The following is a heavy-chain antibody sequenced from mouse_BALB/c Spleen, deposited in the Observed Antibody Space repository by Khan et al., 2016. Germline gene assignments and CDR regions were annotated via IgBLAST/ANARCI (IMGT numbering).Heavy chain of an antibody. J-gene: IGHJ2*01. Sequence: QVQLQQSGAELVRPGSSVKSSCKASGYAFSSYWMNWVKQRPGQGLEWIGQIYPGDGDTNYNGKFKGKATLTADKSSSTAYMQLSILTSEDSAVYVCARDYYGSDFDYWGQGTTLTVSS. V-gene: IGHV1-80*01. CDR3: ARDYYGSDFDY. CDR1: GYAFSSYW. CDR2: IYPGDGDT. D-gene: IGHD1-1*01.